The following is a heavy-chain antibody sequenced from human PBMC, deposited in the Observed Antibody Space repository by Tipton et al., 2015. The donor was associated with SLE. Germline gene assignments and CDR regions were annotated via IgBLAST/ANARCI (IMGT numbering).Heavy chain of an antibody. V-gene: IGHV4-59*07. D-gene: IGHD3-16*01. CDR1: GGSISEYY. CDR3: ATGIVVKFVGSLPIYAYNI. J-gene: IGHJ3*02. Sequence: TLSLTCTVSGGSISEYYWTWIRQAPGKGLEWIGYIYHHESPTYNPSLRRRVTMTVETSRNQISLKLTSVTAADTALYYCATGIVVKFVGSLPIYAYNIWGQGTMVTVSS. CDR2: IYHHESP.